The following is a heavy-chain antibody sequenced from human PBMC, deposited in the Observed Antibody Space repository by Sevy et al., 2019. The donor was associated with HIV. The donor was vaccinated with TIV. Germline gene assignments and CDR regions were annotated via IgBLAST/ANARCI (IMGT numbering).Heavy chain of an antibody. Sequence: GGSLRLCCAASGFTFSNAWMNWVRQAPGKGLEWVGRIKSKTDGGTTDYAAPVKGRFTISRDDSKNTLYLQMNSLKTEDTAVYYCTTDGGGYNYGYSFDYWGQGTLVTVSS. D-gene: IGHD5-18*01. CDR2: IKSKTDGGTT. J-gene: IGHJ4*02. CDR3: TTDGGGYNYGYSFDY. CDR1: GFTFSNAW. V-gene: IGHV3-15*07.